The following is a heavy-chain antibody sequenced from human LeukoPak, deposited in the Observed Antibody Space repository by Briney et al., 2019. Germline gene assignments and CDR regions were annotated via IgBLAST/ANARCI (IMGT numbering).Heavy chain of an antibody. J-gene: IGHJ4*02. CDR2: IIPIFGTG. Sequence: SVTVSCKASGGTFNSYAISWVRQAPGQGMEGMGGIIPIFGTGNYAQKFQGRGTINADETKSKAYVELRSLRSEDTAVYYCARESEVVPAAMGDYWGQGTLVTVSS. CDR1: GGTFNSYA. V-gene: IGHV1-69*01. D-gene: IGHD2-2*01. CDR3: ARESEVVPAAMGDY.